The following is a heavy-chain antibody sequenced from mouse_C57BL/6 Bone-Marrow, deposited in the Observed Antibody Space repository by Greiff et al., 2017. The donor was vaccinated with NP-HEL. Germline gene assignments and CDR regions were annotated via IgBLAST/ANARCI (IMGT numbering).Heavy chain of an antibody. J-gene: IGHJ1*03. CDR1: GYTFTSYW. D-gene: IGHD1-1*01. Sequence: QVQLQQPGAELVKPGASVKLSCKASGYTFTSYWMQWVKQRPGQGLEWIGEIDPSDSYTNYNQKFKGKATLTVDTSSSTAYMQLSSLTSEDSAVYYCARWSTTVEGYWYFDVWGTGTTVTVSS. CDR3: ARWSTTVEGYWYFDV. CDR2: IDPSDSYT. V-gene: IGHV1-50*01.